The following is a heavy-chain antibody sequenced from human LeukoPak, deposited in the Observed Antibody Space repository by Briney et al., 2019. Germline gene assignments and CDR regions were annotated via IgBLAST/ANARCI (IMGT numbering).Heavy chain of an antibody. CDR2: ISWDGGST. J-gene: IGHJ4*02. V-gene: IGHV3-43*01. CDR3: AKDGYSGSYPGYFADY. D-gene: IGHD1-26*01. CDR1: GFTFSSYS. Sequence: GGSLRLSRAASGFTFSSYSMNWVRQAPGKGLEWVSLISWDGGSTYYADSVKGRFTISRDNSKNSLYLQMNSLRTEDTALYYCAKDGYSGSYPGYFADYWGQGTLVTVSS.